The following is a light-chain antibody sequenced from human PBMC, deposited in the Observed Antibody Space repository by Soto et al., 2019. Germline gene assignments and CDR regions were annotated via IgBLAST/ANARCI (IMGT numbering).Light chain of an antibody. V-gene: IGKV1-9*01. CDR2: AAS. CDR3: QQVNDYPLT. Sequence: DIRLTQSPSFLSASVGDRITITCRASQGVRGNLAWYQQKPGKAPKLLISAASSLQTGVPSRFSGSGSGTEFTLTISCLQPEDFATYYCQQVNDYPLTFGGGTKVEIK. CDR1: QGVRGN. J-gene: IGKJ4*01.